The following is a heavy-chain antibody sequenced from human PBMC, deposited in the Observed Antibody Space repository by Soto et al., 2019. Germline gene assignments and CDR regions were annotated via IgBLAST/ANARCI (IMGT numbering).Heavy chain of an antibody. D-gene: IGHD6-6*01. CDR1: GFTFSSYA. V-gene: IGHV3-23*01. J-gene: IGHJ3*02. CDR2: ISGSGGST. CDR3: AKAIAARRYVGAFDI. Sequence: EVQLLESGGGLVQPGGSLRLSCAASGFTFSSYAMSWVRQAPGKGLEWVSAISGSGGSTYYADSVKGRFTISRDNSKNTLYMQMTSVRAEDTSVYYCAKAIAARRYVGAFDICGQGTMVNVSS.